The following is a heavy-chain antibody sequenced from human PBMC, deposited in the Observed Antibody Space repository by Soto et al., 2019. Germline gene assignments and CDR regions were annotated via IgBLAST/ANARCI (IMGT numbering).Heavy chain of an antibody. J-gene: IGHJ4*02. CDR1: GFTFSNYA. V-gene: IGHV3-33*08. Sequence: GGSLSLSCATSGFTFSNYAMSWVRQAPGKGLEWVAVIWYDGSNKYYADSVKGRFTISRDNSKNTLYLQMNSLRAEDTAVYYCAREPTFEHSSGYYLDYWGQGTLVTVYS. D-gene: IGHD3-22*01. CDR2: IWYDGSNK. CDR3: AREPTFEHSSGYYLDY.